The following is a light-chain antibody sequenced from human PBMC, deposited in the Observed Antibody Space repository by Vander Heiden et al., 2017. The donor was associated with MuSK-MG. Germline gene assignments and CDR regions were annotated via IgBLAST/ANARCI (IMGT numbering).Light chain of an antibody. CDR3: QQSYSTPYT. CDR1: QSISSY. V-gene: IGKV1-39*01. Sequence: IPITQPPSSLSASVGDRVTITCRASQSISSYLNWYQQKPGKAPKLLIYAASSLQSGVPSRFSGSGSGTDFTLTISSLQPEDSATYYCQQSYSTPYTFGQGTKVEIK. J-gene: IGKJ2*01. CDR2: AAS.